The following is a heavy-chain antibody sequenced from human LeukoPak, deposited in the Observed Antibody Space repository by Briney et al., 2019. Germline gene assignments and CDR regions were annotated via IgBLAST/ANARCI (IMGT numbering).Heavy chain of an antibody. V-gene: IGHV1-69*04. CDR2: IIPILGIA. D-gene: IGHD4-17*01. J-gene: IGHJ6*02. Sequence: ASVKVSCKASGGTFSSYAISWVRQAPGQGLEWMGRIIPILGIANYAQKFQGRVTITADKSTSTAYMELSSLRSEDTAVYYCARARIGTTVTTLTRDYYYYGMDVWGQGTTVTVSS. CDR1: GGTFSSYA. CDR3: ARARIGTTVTTLTRDYYYYGMDV.